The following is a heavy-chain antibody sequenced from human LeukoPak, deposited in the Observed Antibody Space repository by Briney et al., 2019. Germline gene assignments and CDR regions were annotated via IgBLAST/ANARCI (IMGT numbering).Heavy chain of an antibody. CDR2: IKEDESDE. D-gene: IGHD1-1*01. Sequence: GGSLRLSCEASGFTFSSYWMTWVRQAPGKGLEWVAHIKEDESDEYYVDSVRGRFTASRDNAKNSVNLQMNSLRVEDTAVYYCARWRGRQSEFDYWGQGTLVTVSS. CDR3: ARWRGRQSEFDY. J-gene: IGHJ4*02. CDR1: GFTFSSYW. V-gene: IGHV3-7*01.